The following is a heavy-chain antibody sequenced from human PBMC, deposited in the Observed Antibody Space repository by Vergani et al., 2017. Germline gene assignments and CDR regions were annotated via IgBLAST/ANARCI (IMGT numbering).Heavy chain of an antibody. D-gene: IGHD2-15*01. J-gene: IGHJ4*02. V-gene: IGHV4-30-2*01. Sequence: QLQLQESGSGLVKPSQTLSLTCAVSASSINSGGYSWSWIRQPPGKGLEWIGYIYYSGNTYYNPSLKSRVTISVDRSKNQFSLKLNSVTAADTAVYYCAGLCSGGSCYSGDYFDCWGQGTLVTVSS. CDR3: AGLCSGGSCYSGDYFDC. CDR2: IYYSGNT. CDR1: ASSINSGGYS.